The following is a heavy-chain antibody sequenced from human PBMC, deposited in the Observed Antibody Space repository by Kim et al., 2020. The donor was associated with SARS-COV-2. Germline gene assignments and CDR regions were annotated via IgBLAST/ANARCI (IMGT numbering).Heavy chain of an antibody. CDR1: GFTFSRYG. CDR3: ARDVWYDSKLYGDPFDY. J-gene: IGHJ4*02. D-gene: IGHD3-16*01. V-gene: IGHV3-33*01. CDR2: ISSDGIDK. Sequence: GGSLRLSCAASGFTFSRYGMHWVRQTPGKGLEWMALISSDGIDKYYADSVEGRFTISRDNSKNILYLQMNSLGAKDTAIYYCARDVWYDSKLYGDPFDYWGQGALVTVSS.